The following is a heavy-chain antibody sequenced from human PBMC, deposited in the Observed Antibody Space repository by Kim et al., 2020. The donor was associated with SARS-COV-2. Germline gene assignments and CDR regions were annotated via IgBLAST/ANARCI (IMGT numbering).Heavy chain of an antibody. V-gene: IGHV3-23*01. CDR1: GFTFSSYA. CDR2: ISGSGGST. J-gene: IGHJ4*02. Sequence: GGSLRLSCAASGFTFSSYAMSWVRQAPGKGLEWVSAISGSGGSTYYADSVKGRFTISRDNSKNTLYLQMNSLRAEDTAVYYCAKEGYSGYVGGGWFHGPDYWGQGTLVTVSS. D-gene: IGHD5-12*01. CDR3: AKEGYSGYVGGGWFHGPDY.